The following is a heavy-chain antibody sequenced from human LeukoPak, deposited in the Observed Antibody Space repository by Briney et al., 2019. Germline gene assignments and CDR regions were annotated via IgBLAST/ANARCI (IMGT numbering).Heavy chain of an antibody. CDR1: GYTFTDYQ. V-gene: IGHV1-2*02. CDR2: INPSSGGT. CDR3: ARDRVGATFDH. J-gene: IGHJ4*02. Sequence: GASVKVSCKASGYTFTDYQMHWVRQAPGQGLEWMGWINPSSGGTNYAQKFQGRVTMTSDTSISTAYMELSRLRSDDTAVYYCARDRVGATFDHWGQGTPVTVSS. D-gene: IGHD1-26*01.